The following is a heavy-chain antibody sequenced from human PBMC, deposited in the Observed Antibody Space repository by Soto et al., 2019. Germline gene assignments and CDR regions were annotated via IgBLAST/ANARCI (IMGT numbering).Heavy chain of an antibody. J-gene: IGHJ6*02. CDR1: GFTFSSYG. Sequence: SLRLSCAASGFTFSSYGMHWVRQAPGKGLEWVAVISYDGSNKYYADSVKGRFTISRDNSKNTLYLQMNSLRAEDTAVYYCAKLADVNLYDTLTGYPYGMDVWGQGTTVTVSS. D-gene: IGHD3-9*01. CDR3: AKLADVNLYDTLTGYPYGMDV. CDR2: ISYDGSNK. V-gene: IGHV3-30*18.